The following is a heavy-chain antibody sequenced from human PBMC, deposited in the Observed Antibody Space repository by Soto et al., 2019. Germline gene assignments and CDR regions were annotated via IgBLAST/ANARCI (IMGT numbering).Heavy chain of an antibody. D-gene: IGHD3-16*01. CDR1: GFTFSSYS. CDR3: ARDGDYDYIWGTPRDGSGSPFDY. Sequence: GGSLRLSCAASGFTFSSYSMNWVRQAPGKGLEWVSSISSSSSYIYYADSVKGRFTISRDNAKNSLYLQMNSLRAEDTAVYYCARDGDYDYIWGTPRDGSGSPFDYWGQGTLVTVSS. CDR2: ISSSSSYI. J-gene: IGHJ4*02. V-gene: IGHV3-21*01.